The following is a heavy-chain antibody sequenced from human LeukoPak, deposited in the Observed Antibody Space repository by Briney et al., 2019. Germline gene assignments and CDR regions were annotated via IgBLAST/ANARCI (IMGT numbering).Heavy chain of an antibody. CDR2: IYYSGST. Sequence: SETLSLTCTVSGGSISSSSYYWGWIRQPPGKGLEWIGSIYYSGSTYYNPSLKSRLTISVDTSKNQFSLKLSSVTAADTAVYYCARRKLLLVAHMDVWGKGTTVTVSS. D-gene: IGHD1-26*01. CDR1: GGSISSSSYY. CDR3: ARRKLLLVAHMDV. J-gene: IGHJ6*03. V-gene: IGHV4-39*01.